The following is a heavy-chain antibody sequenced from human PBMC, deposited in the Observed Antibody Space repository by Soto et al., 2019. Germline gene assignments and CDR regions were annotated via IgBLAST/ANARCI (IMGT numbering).Heavy chain of an antibody. Sequence: QVQVQESGPGLVKPSETLSLTCTVSGDSISSSYWSWILQPPGKGLEWIGYIYYSGSTNYNPSLTSPATLSVTTSNNQFSLQLTSVTAADTAVYYCATNYPAMITFGGVFVRGYYAVDVWGQGTRVTVSS. CDR2: IYYSGST. V-gene: IGHV4-59*01. D-gene: IGHD3-16*02. CDR1: GDSISSSY. CDR3: ATNYPAMITFGGVFVRGYYAVDV. J-gene: IGHJ6*02.